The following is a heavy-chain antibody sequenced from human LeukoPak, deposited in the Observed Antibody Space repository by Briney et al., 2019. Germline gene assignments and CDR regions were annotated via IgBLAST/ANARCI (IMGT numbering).Heavy chain of an antibody. Sequence: PSETLSLTCAVYGGSFSGYYWSWIRQPPGKGLEWIGEINHSGSTNYNPSLKSRVTISVDTSKNQFSLKLSSVTAADTAVYYCARGYCGGDCYSDYYYYYYMDVWGKGTTVTVSS. CDR1: GGSFSGYY. J-gene: IGHJ6*03. D-gene: IGHD2-21*02. CDR2: INHSGST. V-gene: IGHV4-34*01. CDR3: ARGYCGGDCYSDYYYYYYMDV.